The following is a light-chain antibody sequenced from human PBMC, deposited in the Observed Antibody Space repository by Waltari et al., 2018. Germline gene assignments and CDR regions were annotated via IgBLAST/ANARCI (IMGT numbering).Light chain of an antibody. V-gene: IGLV2-23*02. CDR2: EVS. J-gene: IGLJ2*01. Sequence: QSALTQPASVSGSPGQSITISCTGTTRDVGSANLFSWYQQHPDKAPKLMIYEVSNRPSGVSDRFSGSKSGNTASLTISGLQAEDEADYYCCSYAGSDTFVVLGGGTKLTVL. CDR3: CSYAGSDTFVV. CDR1: TRDVGSANL.